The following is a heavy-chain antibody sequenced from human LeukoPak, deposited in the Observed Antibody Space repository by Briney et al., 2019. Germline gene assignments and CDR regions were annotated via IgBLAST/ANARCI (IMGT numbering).Heavy chain of an antibody. CDR1: GYTFTSYS. CDR3: ARDGQQLVAFDI. V-gene: IGHV1-18*01. D-gene: IGHD6-13*01. J-gene: IGHJ3*02. Sequence: ASVKFSCKASGYTFTSYSISWVRQAPGQGLEWMGWISAYNGNTNYAQKLQGRVTMTTDTSTSTAYMELRSLRSDDTAVYYCARDGQQLVAFDIWGQGTMVTVSS. CDR2: ISAYNGNT.